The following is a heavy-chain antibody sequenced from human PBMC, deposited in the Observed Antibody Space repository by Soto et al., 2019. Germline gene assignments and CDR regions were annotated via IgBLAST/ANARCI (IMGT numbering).Heavy chain of an antibody. CDR2: IYYSGST. V-gene: IGHV4-59*01. D-gene: IGHD2-15*01. J-gene: IGHJ4*02. Sequence: QVQLQESGPGLVKPSETLSLTCTGSGGYIRRYYWSWIRQHPGKGLEWIGYIYYSGSTNYNPSLRSRVTISVYTSKNQFSLKLSSVTAADPAVYYCARACGGNCFDYWCQGTLVTVSS. CDR1: GGYIRRYY. CDR3: ARACGGNCFDY.